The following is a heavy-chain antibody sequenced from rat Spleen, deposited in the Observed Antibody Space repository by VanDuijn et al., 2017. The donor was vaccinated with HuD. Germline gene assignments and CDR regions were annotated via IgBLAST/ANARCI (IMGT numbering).Heavy chain of an antibody. J-gene: IGHJ3*01. D-gene: IGHD1-6*01. Sequence: EVRLVESGGGLVQPGRSLKLSCAASGFSFSKYGMAWVCQTPTKGLEWVASITRNSGTSYYRDSVKGRFTISRDGAKSTLYLQMDSLRSEDTATYFCTTADVSYGLGTYWGQGTLVTVSS. V-gene: IGHV5S23*01. CDR1: GFSFSKYG. CDR2: ITRNSGTS. CDR3: TTADVSYGLGTY.